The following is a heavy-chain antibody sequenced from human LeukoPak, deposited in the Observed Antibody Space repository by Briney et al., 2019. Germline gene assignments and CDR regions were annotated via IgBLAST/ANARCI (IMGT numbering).Heavy chain of an antibody. V-gene: IGHV3-74*01. D-gene: IGHD2/OR15-2a*01. CDR2: INSDGSST. J-gene: IGHJ4*02. CDR3: ARDNTAFDY. CDR1: GFSFTNYW. Sequence: GGSLRLSCAVSGFSFTNYWMHWVRQAPGKGLVWVSRINSDGSSTSYADSVKGRFTISRDNAKNTLYLQMNSLRAEDTAVYYCARDNTAFDYWGQGTLVTVSS.